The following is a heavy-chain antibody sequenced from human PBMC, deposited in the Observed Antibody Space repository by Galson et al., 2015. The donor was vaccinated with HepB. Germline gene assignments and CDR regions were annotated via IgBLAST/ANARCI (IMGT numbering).Heavy chain of an antibody. CDR3: ARTHQRQWLVDDS. CDR2: ISCSGGNT. Sequence: SLRLSCAASGFTFTSYAMTWVRQAPGKGLEWVSTISCSGGNTYYADSVKGRFTISRDNSKNTLYLQMNSLRAEDTAVYYCARTHQRQWLVDDSWGQGTLVTVSS. CDR1: GFTFTSYA. J-gene: IGHJ5*01. D-gene: IGHD6-19*01. V-gene: IGHV3-23*01.